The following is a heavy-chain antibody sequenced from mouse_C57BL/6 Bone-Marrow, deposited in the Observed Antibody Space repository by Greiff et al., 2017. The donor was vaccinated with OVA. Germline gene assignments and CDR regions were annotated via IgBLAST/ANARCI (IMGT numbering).Heavy chain of an antibody. CDR2: IFPGSGST. D-gene: IGHD1-1*01. V-gene: IGHV1-75*01. CDR1: GYTFTDYY. Sequence: QVQLQQSGPELVKPGASVKISCKASGYTFTDYYINWVKQRPGQGLEWIGWIFPGSGSTYYNEKFKGKATLTVDKSSSTAYMLLSSLTSEDSAVYFCARGLITTVVYWYFDVWGTGTTVTVSS. J-gene: IGHJ1*03. CDR3: ARGLITTVVYWYFDV.